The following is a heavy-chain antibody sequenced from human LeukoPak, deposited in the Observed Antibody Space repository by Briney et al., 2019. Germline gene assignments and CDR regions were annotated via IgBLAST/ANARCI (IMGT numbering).Heavy chain of an antibody. J-gene: IGHJ4*02. Sequence: GGSLRLSCAASGFTLSSYSMNWVRQAPGKGLEWVSSISSSSNYIYYADSVKGRFTISRDNAKNSLYLQMNSLRAEDTAVYYCARVGGLVINYWGQGTLVTVSS. CDR1: GFTLSSYS. CDR2: ISSSSNYI. V-gene: IGHV3-21*01. CDR3: ARVGGLVINY. D-gene: IGHD3/OR15-3a*01.